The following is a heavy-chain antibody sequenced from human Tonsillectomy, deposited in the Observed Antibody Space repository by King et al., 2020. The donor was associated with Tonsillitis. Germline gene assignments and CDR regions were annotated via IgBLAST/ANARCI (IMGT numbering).Heavy chain of an antibody. J-gene: IGHJ4*02. CDR1: GFTFDDYA. CDR3: GKDSSRYSNYEFDN. V-gene: IGHV3-9*01. D-gene: IGHD4-11*01. CDR2: ISWISGSI. Sequence: VQLVESGGGLVQPGRSLRLSCAASGFTFDDYAMHWGRQAPGKGLEWVSGISWISGSIGYADFVKGRFTISRDNAKNSLYLHMNSLRAEETALYYCGKDSSRYSNYEFDNWGQGTLVTVSS.